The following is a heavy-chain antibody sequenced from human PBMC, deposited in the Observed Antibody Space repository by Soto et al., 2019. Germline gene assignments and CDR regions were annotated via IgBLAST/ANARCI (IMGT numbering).Heavy chain of an antibody. CDR1: GGSFIGYY. CDR3: ARGYCSSTSCYLIFDY. V-gene: IGHV4-34*01. J-gene: IGHJ4*02. D-gene: IGHD2-2*01. CDR2: INHSGST. Sequence: SETQSLTWAVYGGSFIGYYWSWIRQPPGKGLEWIGEINHSGSTNYNPSLKSRVTISVDTSKNQFSLKLSSVTAADTAVYYCARGYCSSTSCYLIFDYCGQGTLVTVSS.